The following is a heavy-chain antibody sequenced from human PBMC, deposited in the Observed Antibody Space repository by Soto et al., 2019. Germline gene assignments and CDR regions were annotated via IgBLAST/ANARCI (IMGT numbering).Heavy chain of an antibody. D-gene: IGHD3-22*01. CDR3: ARDSSGYYPYWYFDL. J-gene: IGHJ2*01. CDR2: INAGNGNT. CDR1: GYTFTSYA. V-gene: IGHV1-3*01. Sequence: QVQLVQSGAEGKKPGASVKVSCKASGYTFTSYAMHWVRQAPGQRLEWMGWINAGNGNTKYSQKFQGRVTITRDTSASTAYMELSSLRSEDTAVYYCARDSSGYYPYWYFDLWGRGTLVTVSS.